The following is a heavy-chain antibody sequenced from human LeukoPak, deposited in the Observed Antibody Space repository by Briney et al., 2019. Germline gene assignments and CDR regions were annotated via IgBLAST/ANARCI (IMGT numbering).Heavy chain of an antibody. Sequence: ASVKVSCKASGGTLSSYAISWVRQAPGQGLEWMGGIIPIFGTANYAQKFQGRVTITADKSTSTAYMELSSLRSEDTAVYYCAREDRIVAAFDIWGQGTMVTVSS. V-gene: IGHV1-69*06. CDR2: IIPIFGTA. J-gene: IGHJ3*02. CDR1: GGTLSSYA. D-gene: IGHD1-14*01. CDR3: AREDRIVAAFDI.